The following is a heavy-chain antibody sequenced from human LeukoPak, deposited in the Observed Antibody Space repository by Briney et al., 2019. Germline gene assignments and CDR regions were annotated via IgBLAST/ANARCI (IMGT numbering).Heavy chain of an antibody. CDR2: INHSGST. CDR1: GGSISSYY. D-gene: IGHD2-15*01. CDR3: ATMNGGSYYFDY. J-gene: IGHJ4*02. V-gene: IGHV4-34*01. Sequence: SETLSLTCTVSGGSISSYYWSWIRQPPGKGLEWIGEINHSGSTNYNPSLKSRVTISVDTSKNQFSLKLSSVTAADTAVYYCATMNGGSYYFDYWGQGTLVTVSS.